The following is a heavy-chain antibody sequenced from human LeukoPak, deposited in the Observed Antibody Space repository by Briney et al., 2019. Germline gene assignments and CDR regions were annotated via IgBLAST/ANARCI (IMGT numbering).Heavy chain of an antibody. Sequence: GGSLRLSCAASGFTFSNAWMSWVRQAPGKGLEWVGRIKSKTDGGTTDYAAPVKGRFTISRDDSKNTLYLQMNSLKTEDTAVYYCTTTLRGYSGYDTTLTYFDYWGQGTLVTVSS. J-gene: IGHJ4*02. CDR1: GFTFSNAW. V-gene: IGHV3-15*01. CDR3: TTTLRGYSGYDTTLTYFDY. CDR2: IKSKTDGGTT. D-gene: IGHD5-12*01.